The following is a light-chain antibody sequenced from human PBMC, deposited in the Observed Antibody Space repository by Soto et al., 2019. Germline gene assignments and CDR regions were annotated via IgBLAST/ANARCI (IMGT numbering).Light chain of an antibody. CDR3: QDHGRSPAT. J-gene: IGKJ1*01. CDR2: GAS. CDR1: QSVSSSY. Sequence: EIGLTQSPGTLSLSPGERATLSCRASQSVSSSYLAWYQQKPGQAPRLLIYGASSRATGIPDRFSGSGSGTDFTLTISRLEPEDFAVYYCQDHGRSPATFGQRTKV. V-gene: IGKV3-20*01.